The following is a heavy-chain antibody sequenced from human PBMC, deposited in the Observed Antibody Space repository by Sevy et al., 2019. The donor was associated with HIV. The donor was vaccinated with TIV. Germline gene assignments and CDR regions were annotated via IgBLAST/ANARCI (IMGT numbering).Heavy chain of an antibody. D-gene: IGHD3-10*01. V-gene: IGHV3-30-3*01. CDR3: ARESYNTPYFDY. CDR1: GFTFSIYA. J-gene: IGHJ4*02. Sequence: GGSLRLSCAASGFTFSIYAIHWVRQAPGKGLEWLAIISSDGTKKFYADSVTGRFTISRDNSKNTLYLQMSSLSADDTAVYVCARESYNTPYFDYWGRGTLVTVSS. CDR2: ISSDGTKK.